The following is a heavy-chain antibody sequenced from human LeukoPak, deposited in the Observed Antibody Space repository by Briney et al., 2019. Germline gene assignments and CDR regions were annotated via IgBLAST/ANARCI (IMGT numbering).Heavy chain of an antibody. Sequence: PSETLSLTCTVSGGSISSSSYYWGWIRQPPGKGLEWIGSIYYSGSTYYNPSLKSRVTISVDTSKNQFSLKLSSVTAADTAVYYCARAPGDFWSGPKNPIDYWGQGTLVTVSS. J-gene: IGHJ4*02. CDR2: IYYSGST. V-gene: IGHV4-39*07. CDR3: ARAPGDFWSGPKNPIDY. CDR1: GGSISSSSYY. D-gene: IGHD3-3*01.